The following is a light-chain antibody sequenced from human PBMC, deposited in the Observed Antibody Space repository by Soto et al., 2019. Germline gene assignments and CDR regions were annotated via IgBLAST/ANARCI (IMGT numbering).Light chain of an antibody. CDR1: SSNIGRNT. J-gene: IGLJ1*01. CDR2: NNN. V-gene: IGLV1-44*01. Sequence: QSVLPQAPSASETPGQRVTISCSGGSSNIGRNTVNWYQQLPGTAPKLLIYNNNRRPSGVPDRFSGSKSGTSASLAISGLQSEDEADYYCAAWDDSLTDYVFGTGTKVTVL. CDR3: AAWDDSLTDYV.